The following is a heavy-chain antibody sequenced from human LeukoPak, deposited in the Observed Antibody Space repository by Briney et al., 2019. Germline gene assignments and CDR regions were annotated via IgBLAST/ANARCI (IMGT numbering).Heavy chain of an antibody. CDR3: AVYTGVAFDY. J-gene: IGHJ4*02. Sequence: PSETLSLTCTVSGGSISSSSYYWGWIRQPPGKGLEWIGSIYYSGSTYYNPSLKSRVTISVDTSKNQFSLKLSSVTAADTAVYYCAVYTGVAFDYWGQGTLVTVSS. V-gene: IGHV4-39*01. CDR2: IYYSGST. CDR1: GGSISSSSYY. D-gene: IGHD3-3*01.